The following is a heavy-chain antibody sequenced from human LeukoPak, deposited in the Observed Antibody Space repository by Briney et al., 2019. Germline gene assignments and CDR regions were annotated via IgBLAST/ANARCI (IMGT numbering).Heavy chain of an antibody. J-gene: IGHJ3*02. CDR1: GYTFTSYD. CDR3: ASTAVVAAAFDI. D-gene: IGHD2-15*01. CDR2: MNPNSGNT. Sequence: ASVKVSCKASGYTFTSYDINWVRQATGQGLEWMGWMNPNSGNTGYAQKFQGRVTMTRNTSISTAYMELRSLRSDDTAVYYCASTAVVAAAFDIWGQGTMVTVSS. V-gene: IGHV1-8*01.